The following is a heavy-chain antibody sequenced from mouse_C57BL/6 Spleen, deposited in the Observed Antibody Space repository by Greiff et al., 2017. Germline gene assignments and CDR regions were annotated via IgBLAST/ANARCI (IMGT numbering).Heavy chain of an antibody. CDR1: GYTFTDYN. V-gene: IGHV1-22*01. D-gene: IGHD1-1*01. CDR3: ARYPSRGDYYGDYFDY. Sequence: EVKLQESGPELVKPGASVKMSCKASGYTFTDYNMHWVKQSHGKSLEWIGYINPNNGGTSYNQKFKGKATLTVNKSSSTAYMELRSLTSEDSAVYYCARYPSRGDYYGDYFDYWGQGTTLTVSS. CDR2: INPNNGGT. J-gene: IGHJ2*01.